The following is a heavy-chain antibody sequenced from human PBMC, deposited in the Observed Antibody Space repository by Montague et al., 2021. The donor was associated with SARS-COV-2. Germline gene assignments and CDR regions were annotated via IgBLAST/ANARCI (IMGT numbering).Heavy chain of an antibody. D-gene: IGHD2-15*01. CDR1: GGSISSYY. CDR3: ARRGLGYCSGGSCPNAFDI. J-gene: IGHJ3*02. Sequence: SETLSLTCTVSGGSISSYYWSWIRQPPGKGLEWIGYIYYSGSTNYNPSLKSRVTISVGTSKNQFSLKLSSVTAADTAVYYCARRGLGYCSGGSCPNAFDIWGQGTMVTVSS. CDR2: IYYSGST. V-gene: IGHV4-59*01.